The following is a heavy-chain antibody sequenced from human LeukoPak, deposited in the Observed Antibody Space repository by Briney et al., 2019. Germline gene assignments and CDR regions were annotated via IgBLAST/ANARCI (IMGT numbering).Heavy chain of an antibody. D-gene: IGHD2-15*01. CDR3: ARDMGFCSGGNCYTYYFDY. J-gene: IGHJ4*02. CDR2: VSSSSDNI. Sequence: GGSLRLSCAASGFTFSTMNWVRQAPGKGLEWVSSVSSSSDNIYYADSLKGRFTISRDNAKNSLFLQLNSLRAEDMAVYYCARDMGFCSGGNCYTYYFDYWGPGTLVTVSS. CDR1: GFTFST. V-gene: IGHV3-21*01.